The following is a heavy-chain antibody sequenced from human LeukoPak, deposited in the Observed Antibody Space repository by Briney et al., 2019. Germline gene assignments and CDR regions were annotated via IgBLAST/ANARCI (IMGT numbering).Heavy chain of an antibody. CDR3: ARDSGGSYTSDAFDI. CDR1: GGSISSGGYY. D-gene: IGHD1-26*01. Sequence: PSETLSLTCTVSGGSISSGGYYWSWIRQPPGKGLEWIGYIYHSGSTYYNPSLKSRVTISVDRSKNQFSLKLSSVTAADTAVYYCARDSGGSYTSDAFDIWGQGTMVTVSS. CDR2: IYHSGST. J-gene: IGHJ3*02. V-gene: IGHV4-30-2*01.